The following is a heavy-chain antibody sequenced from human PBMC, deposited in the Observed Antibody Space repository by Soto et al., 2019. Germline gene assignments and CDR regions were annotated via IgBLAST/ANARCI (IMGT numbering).Heavy chain of an antibody. CDR1: GDSVSSGSHH. V-gene: IGHV4-61*03. CDR2: IYFTGRT. D-gene: IGHD2-21*01. J-gene: IGHJ3*01. Sequence: QVQLQESGPGLVRPSETLSLTCTVAGDSVSSGSHHLNWIRQAPGKGLEWIGSIYFTGRTNHNPSLKSRVTISVDTSKNHLSLNLTSVTAADTAVYYCARDLVAIGGRVYAFDLWGQGTMVTVSS. CDR3: ARDLVAIGGRVYAFDL.